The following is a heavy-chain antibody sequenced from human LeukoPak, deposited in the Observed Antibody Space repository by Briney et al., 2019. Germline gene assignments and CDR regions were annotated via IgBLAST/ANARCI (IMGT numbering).Heavy chain of an antibody. CDR1: GVAVSSNY. Sequence: PGGSLRLSCAVSGVAVSSNYMSWVRQAPGKGLEWVSVIYSGGTTYYADSVKGRFTISRDNSKNTLYLQMDSPRAEDTAVYYCARDFPQRGIQLWFGGGYYFDYWGQGTLVTVSS. CDR3: ARDFPQRGIQLWFGGGYYFDY. D-gene: IGHD5-18*01. V-gene: IGHV3-53*01. CDR2: IYSGGTT. J-gene: IGHJ4*02.